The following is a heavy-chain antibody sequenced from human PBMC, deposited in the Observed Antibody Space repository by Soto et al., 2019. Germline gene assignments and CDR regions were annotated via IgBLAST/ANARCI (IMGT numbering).Heavy chain of an antibody. V-gene: IGHV4-34*01. D-gene: IGHD6-13*01. J-gene: IGHJ4*02. Sequence: QVQLQQWGAGLLKPSETLSLTCAVYGGSFSGYYWSWIRQPPGKGLEWIGEINHSGSTNYNPSLKSRVTISVDTSKTQFSLKLSSVTAADTAVYYCARVTSPIEAAGIIDYWGQGTLVTVSS. CDR2: INHSGST. CDR3: ARVTSPIEAAGIIDY. CDR1: GGSFSGYY.